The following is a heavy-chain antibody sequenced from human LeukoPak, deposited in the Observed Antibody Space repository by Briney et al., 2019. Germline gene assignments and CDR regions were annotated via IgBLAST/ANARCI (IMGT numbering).Heavy chain of an antibody. D-gene: IGHD2-15*01. V-gene: IGHV3-74*01. Sequence: PGRSLRLSCATSGFTFPTYWMHWVRQAPGKGLVWVSRVNSDGSRTDYADSVKGRFTVSRDNAKNTLYLQMNSLRAEDTAVYYCARREGYCSGGTCYFDNWGQGTLVTVSS. CDR3: ARREGYCSGGTCYFDN. CDR2: VNSDGSRT. J-gene: IGHJ4*02. CDR1: GFTFPTYW.